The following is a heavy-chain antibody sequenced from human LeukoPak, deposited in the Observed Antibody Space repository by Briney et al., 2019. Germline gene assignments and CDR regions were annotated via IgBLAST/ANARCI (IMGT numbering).Heavy chain of an antibody. CDR2: ISISSSYI. CDR1: GFTFSSYS. V-gene: IGHV3-21*01. Sequence: GGSLRLSCAASGFTFSSYSMNWVRQAPGKGLEWVSSISISSSYIYYADSVKGRFTISRDNAKNSLYLQMNSLRAEDTAVYYCARVVDYGDYGRRELTDDYWGQGTLVTVS. CDR3: ARVVDYGDYGRRELTDDY. D-gene: IGHD4-17*01. J-gene: IGHJ4*02.